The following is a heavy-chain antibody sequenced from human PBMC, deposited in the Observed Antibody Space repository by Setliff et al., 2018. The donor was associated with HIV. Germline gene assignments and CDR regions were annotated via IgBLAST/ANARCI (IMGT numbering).Heavy chain of an antibody. D-gene: IGHD3-10*01. CDR3: AGPRGDEAFDI. J-gene: IGHJ3*02. CDR2: FIPILDIT. CDR1: GDTSSTYA. Sequence: SVKVSCKASGDTSSTYAINWVRQAPGQGLEWMGQFIPILDITNYAQKLQGRVTITADKSTNTMYMEMTSLTSEDTAAYYCAGPRGDEAFDIWGQGTMVTVSS. V-gene: IGHV1-69*10.